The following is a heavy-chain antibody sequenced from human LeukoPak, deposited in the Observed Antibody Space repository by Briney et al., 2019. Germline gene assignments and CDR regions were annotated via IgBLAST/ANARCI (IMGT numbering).Heavy chain of an antibody. CDR1: GYTFTGYY. Sequence: ASVKVSCKASGYTFTGYYMHWVRQAPGQGLEWMGWMNPNSGNTGYAQKFQGRVTMTRNTSISTAYMELSSLRSEDTAVYYCAINGEDAFDIWGQGTMVTVSS. J-gene: IGHJ3*02. CDR2: MNPNSGNT. V-gene: IGHV1-8*02. CDR3: AINGEDAFDI.